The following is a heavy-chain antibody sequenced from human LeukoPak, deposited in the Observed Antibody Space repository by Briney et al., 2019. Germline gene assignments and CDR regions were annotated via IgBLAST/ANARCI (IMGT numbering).Heavy chain of an antibody. Sequence: GGSLRLSCAASGFTFSSYSMNWVRQAPGKGLEWVSSISSSSSYRYYGDSVKGRFTISRDNAKNSLYPQMNSLRAEDTAVYHCARDRNYGGNSVPDAFDIWGQGTMVTVSS. D-gene: IGHD4-23*01. CDR2: ISSSSSYR. J-gene: IGHJ3*02. CDR1: GFTFSSYS. CDR3: ARDRNYGGNSVPDAFDI. V-gene: IGHV3-21*01.